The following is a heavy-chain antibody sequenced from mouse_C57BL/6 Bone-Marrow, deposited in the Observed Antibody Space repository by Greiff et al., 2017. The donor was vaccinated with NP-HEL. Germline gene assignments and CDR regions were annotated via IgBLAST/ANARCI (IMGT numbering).Heavy chain of an antibody. Sequence: QVQLQQPGAELVKPGASVKLSCKASGYTFTSYWMHLVQQRPGQGLEWIGMIHPNSGSTNYNEKFNSKDKLTVDKSSRTAYMQLSSLTSEDSAVYYCARRRNYGPLYWYFDVWGTGTTVTVSS. J-gene: IGHJ1*03. V-gene: IGHV1-64*01. D-gene: IGHD1-1*01. CDR1: GYTFTSYW. CDR2: IHPNSGST. CDR3: ARRRNYGPLYWYFDV.